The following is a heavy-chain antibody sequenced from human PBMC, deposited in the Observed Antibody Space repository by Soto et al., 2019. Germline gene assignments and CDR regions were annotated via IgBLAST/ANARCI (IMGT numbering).Heavy chain of an antibody. V-gene: IGHV3-23*01. CDR3: AKELHSSSGWSQVIY. CDR1: GFTFSSYA. J-gene: IGHJ4*02. D-gene: IGHD6-19*01. Sequence: PGGSLRLSCAASGFTFSSYAMSWVRQAPGKGLEWVSALSGSGVSTYYADSVKGRFTISRDNSKNTLYLQMNSLRAEDTAVYYCAKELHSSSGWSQVIYWGQGTLGTVSS. CDR2: LSGSGVST.